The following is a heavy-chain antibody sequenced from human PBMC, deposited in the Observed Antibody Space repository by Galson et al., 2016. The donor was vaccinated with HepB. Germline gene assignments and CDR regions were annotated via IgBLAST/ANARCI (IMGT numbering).Heavy chain of an antibody. CDR1: GFTFNSYA. D-gene: IGHD6-19*01. CDR3: AREDPNVAVAALDY. Sequence: SLRLSCAASGFTFNSYAMTWVRQGPGKGLEWVSTIVIGGSTHYTESVKGRFTISRDNSKNTLYLQMNSLRAEDTAVYYCAREDPNVAVAALDYWGQGTLVTVSS. V-gene: IGHV3-23*01. CDR2: IVIGGST. J-gene: IGHJ4*02.